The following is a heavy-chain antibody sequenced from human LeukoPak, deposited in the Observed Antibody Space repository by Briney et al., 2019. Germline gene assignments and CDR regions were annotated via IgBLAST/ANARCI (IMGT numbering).Heavy chain of an antibody. V-gene: IGHV3-9*01. D-gene: IGHD5-24*01. CDR1: GFTFDDYA. Sequence: GGSLRLSCAASGFTFDDYAMHWVWQAPGKGLEWVSGISWNSGSIGYADSVKGRFTISRDNAKNSLYLQMNSLRAEDTALYYCAKDHRRDGYNYGTLDYWGQGTLVTVSS. CDR3: AKDHRRDGYNYGTLDY. J-gene: IGHJ4*02. CDR2: ISWNSGSI.